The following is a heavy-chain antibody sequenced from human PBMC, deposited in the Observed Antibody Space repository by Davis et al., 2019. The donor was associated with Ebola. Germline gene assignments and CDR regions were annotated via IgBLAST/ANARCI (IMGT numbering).Heavy chain of an antibody. CDR3: ARDRAARTTPRCIGGSCYSTAPDY. CDR2: ISYDGTNK. CDR1: GFTFSTFP. V-gene: IGHV3-30-3*01. D-gene: IGHD2-15*01. Sequence: PGGSLRLSCAASGFTFSTFPMHWVRQAPGKGLEWVAVISYDGTNKYYADSVKGRFTISRDNFQNTLYLQMNSLRGEDTDVYYCARDRAARTTPRCIGGSCYSTAPDYWGQGTLVTVSS. J-gene: IGHJ4*02.